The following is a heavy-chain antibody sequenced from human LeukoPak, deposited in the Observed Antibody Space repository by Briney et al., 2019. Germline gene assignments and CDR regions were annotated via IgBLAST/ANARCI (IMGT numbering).Heavy chain of an antibody. CDR2: INPNSGGT. J-gene: IGHJ2*01. CDR3: ARDSCGGGGCHFWYFDL. V-gene: IGHV1-2*02. D-gene: IGHD6-19*01. CDR1: GGTFSSYA. Sequence: ASVKVSCKASGGTFSSYAISWVRQAPGQGLEWMGWINPNSGGTNYAQKFQGRVTMTRDTSISTASMELSSLKYEDTAVYYCARDSCGGGGCHFWYFDLWGRGTLVTVSS.